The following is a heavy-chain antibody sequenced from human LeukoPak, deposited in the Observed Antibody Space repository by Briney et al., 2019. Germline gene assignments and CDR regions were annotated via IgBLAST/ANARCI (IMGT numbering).Heavy chain of an antibody. Sequence: GGSLRLSCAASGFTFSSYWMHWVRRAPGKGLVWVSRINSDGSSTSYADSVKGRFTISRDNAKNTLYLQMNSLRAEDTAVYYCARALEPYGDHSHSVDYWGQGTLVTVSS. CDR2: INSDGSST. D-gene: IGHD4-17*01. CDR1: GFTFSSYW. CDR3: ARALEPYGDHSHSVDY. J-gene: IGHJ4*02. V-gene: IGHV3-74*01.